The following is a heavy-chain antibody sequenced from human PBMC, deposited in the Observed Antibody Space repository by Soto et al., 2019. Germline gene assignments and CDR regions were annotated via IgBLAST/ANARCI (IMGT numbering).Heavy chain of an antibody. V-gene: IGHV3-48*03. J-gene: IGHJ3*01. D-gene: IGHD3-10*01. CDR1: GFTFYTYE. CDR3: ATRSGGGGAFDF. CDR2: ISSSGSTT. Sequence: EVQLVESGGGLVQPGGSLRLSCAASGFTFYTYEMNWVRQAPGKGLEWVSYISSSGSTTYYADSVKGRFTISRDNAKNSLYLQMNSLRAGDPAIYYCATRSGGGGAFDFWGQGTMVTVSS.